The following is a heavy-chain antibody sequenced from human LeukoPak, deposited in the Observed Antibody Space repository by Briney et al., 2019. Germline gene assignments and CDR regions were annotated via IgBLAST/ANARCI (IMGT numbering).Heavy chain of an antibody. D-gene: IGHD6-19*01. CDR1: GFTYRTSA. J-gene: IGHJ4*02. CDR2: MSGSGDYT. V-gene: IGHV3-23*01. Sequence: PGGSLGLSCAASGFTYRTSAMNWVRQAPGKGLEWVSAMSGSGDYTYCAESVRGRFTISRDNSKNTLYLQMNSLRAEDTAVYYCGQQQPGKWLAVDSWGQGTLVTVSS. CDR3: GQQQPGKWLAVDS.